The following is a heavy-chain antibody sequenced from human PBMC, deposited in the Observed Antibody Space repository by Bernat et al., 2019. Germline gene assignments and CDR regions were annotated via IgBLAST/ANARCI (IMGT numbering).Heavy chain of an antibody. CDR2: IIHDGSNA. V-gene: IGHV3-33*05. CDR3: ARDFTGTAVQVQPPDS. J-gene: IGHJ4*02. CDR1: GFTFSAFG. D-gene: IGHD1-1*01. Sequence: QVQVVEFGGGVVQPGRSLRLSCAVSGFTFSAFGMHWVRQAPGKGLEWVAVIIHDGSNAYYAESVKGRFTISRDNSKSTLYLQMSSLRAEDTAVYYCARDFTGTAVQVQPPDSWGQGTLVTVSS.